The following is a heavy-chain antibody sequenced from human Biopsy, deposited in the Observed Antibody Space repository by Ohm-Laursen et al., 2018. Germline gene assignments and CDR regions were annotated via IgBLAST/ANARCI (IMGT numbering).Heavy chain of an antibody. Sequence: ESLRISCNASGYTFTTYYIHWVRQAPGQGLEWMGIINPGGNSTAYTQNFQGRVTMTWDTSTTTVYMELSSLRSEDTAVYYCVLASFDYWGQGTLVTVPS. J-gene: IGHJ4*02. CDR2: INPGGNST. V-gene: IGHV1-46*01. CDR3: VLASFDY. CDR1: GYTFTTYY.